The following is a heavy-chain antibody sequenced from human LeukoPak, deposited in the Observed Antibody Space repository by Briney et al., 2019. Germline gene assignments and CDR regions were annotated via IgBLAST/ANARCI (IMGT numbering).Heavy chain of an antibody. V-gene: IGHV1-18*01. Sequence: ASVKVSCKASGYTFTNYGISRVRQAPGQGLEWMGWISANNGNRNYALKLQDRVSMTTDTSTSTAYMELRSLRSDDTAVYYCARQGYGGHSRGAADYWGQGTLVTVSS. CDR1: GYTFTNYG. D-gene: IGHD4-23*01. CDR2: ISANNGNR. J-gene: IGHJ4*02. CDR3: ARQGYGGHSRGAADY.